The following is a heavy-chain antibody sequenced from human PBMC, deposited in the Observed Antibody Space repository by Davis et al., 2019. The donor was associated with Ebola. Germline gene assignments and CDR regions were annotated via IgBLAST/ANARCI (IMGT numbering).Heavy chain of an antibody. CDR2: ISSDGGIT. CDR3: VRTTYGAPEY. CDR1: GFTFSRYA. Sequence: PGGSLRLSCAASGFTFSRYAMSWVRHAPGKGLVYVSRISSDGGITSYAASVKGRFTISRDNAKSTLYLQMNSLTAEDTAGYYGVRTTYGAPEYWGQGTLVTVSS. D-gene: IGHD4-17*01. V-gene: IGHV3-74*01. J-gene: IGHJ4*02.